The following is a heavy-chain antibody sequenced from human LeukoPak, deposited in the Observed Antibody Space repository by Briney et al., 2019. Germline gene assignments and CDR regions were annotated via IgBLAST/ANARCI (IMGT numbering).Heavy chain of an antibody. CDR1: GGSISSSSYY. CDR2: IYYSGST. J-gene: IGHJ5*02. V-gene: IGHV4-39*01. CDR3: ARLVPPGWFDP. Sequence: SETLSLTCSVSGGSISSSSYYWGWIRQPPGKGLEWIANIYYSGSTYLNPSLKSRVTISIDTSKNQFSLKLTSVTAADTAVYYCARLVPPGWFDPWGQGTLVTVSS.